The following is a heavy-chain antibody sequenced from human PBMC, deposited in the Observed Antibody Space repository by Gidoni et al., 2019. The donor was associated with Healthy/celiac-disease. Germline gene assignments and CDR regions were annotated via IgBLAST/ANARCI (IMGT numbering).Heavy chain of an antibody. Sequence: QVQLVQSGAEVKKPGSSVKVSCKASGGPFSSYAISWVRQAPGQGLEWMGGIIPIFGTANYAQKFQGRVTITADESTSTAYMELSSLRSEDTAVYYCAREVGTYYYGSRWYFDLWGRGTLVTVSS. D-gene: IGHD3-22*01. V-gene: IGHV1-69*01. CDR3: AREVGTYYYGSRWYFDL. J-gene: IGHJ2*01. CDR1: GGPFSSYA. CDR2: IIPIFGTA.